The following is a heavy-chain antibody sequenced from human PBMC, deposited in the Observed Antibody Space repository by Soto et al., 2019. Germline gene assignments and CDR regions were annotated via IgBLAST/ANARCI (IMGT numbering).Heavy chain of an antibody. CDR3: ARDPTCGGGGSCYLDY. CDR1: GYTFTSYY. V-gene: IGHV1-46*01. CDR2: INPSGGST. D-gene: IGHD2-15*01. J-gene: IGHJ4*02. Sequence: GASVKVSCKASGYTFTSYYMHWVRQAPGQGLEWMGIINPSGGSTSYAQKFQGRVTMTRDTSTSTVYMELSSLRSEDTAVYYCARDPTCGGGGSCYLDYWGQGTLVTVSS.